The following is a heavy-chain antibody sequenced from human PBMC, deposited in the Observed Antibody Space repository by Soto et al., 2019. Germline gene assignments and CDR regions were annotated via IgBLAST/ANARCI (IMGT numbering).Heavy chain of an antibody. Sequence: QVQLVQSGAEEKKPGASVKILCKASGYTFTSYAIHWVRQAPGQRLEWMGWMNADNGNTKHSQKFQGRVTFTRETSASTTYMELSSLRSEDTAVYYCARDSPITDTFPEDYFYYGMNVWGQGTTVTVSS. CDR1: GYTFTSYA. CDR2: MNADNGNT. J-gene: IGHJ6*02. V-gene: IGHV1-3*05. CDR3: ARDSPITDTFPEDYFYYGMNV. D-gene: IGHD1-20*01.